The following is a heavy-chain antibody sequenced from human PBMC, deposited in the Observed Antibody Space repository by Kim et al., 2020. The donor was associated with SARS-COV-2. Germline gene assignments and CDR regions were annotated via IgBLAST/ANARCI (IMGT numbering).Heavy chain of an antibody. CDR2: SRNRANSYTT. J-gene: IGHJ3*01. CDR1: GFIFSDHY. D-gene: IGHD6-19*01. Sequence: GGSLRLSCAASGFIFSDHYMEWVRQPPGKGLEWVGRSRNRANSYTTEYAASVKGRFTISRYGSKNSLYLQMNSLKSEDTAVYYCASRIAVTGTDAFDVWGQGTMVTVSS. V-gene: IGHV3-72*01. CDR3: ASRIAVTGTDAFDV.